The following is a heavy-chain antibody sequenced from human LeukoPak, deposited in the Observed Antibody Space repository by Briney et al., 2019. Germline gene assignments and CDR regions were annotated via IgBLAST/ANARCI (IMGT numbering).Heavy chain of an antibody. CDR1: GYSISSGYY. Sequence: SETLSLTCAVSGYSISSGYYWGWIRQPPGQGLEWIGSIYHSGNTYYNPSLKSRVTISVDTSKNQFSLKLHPVTATDTAVYYCARPGRGYYYYYMDVWGKGTTVTVSS. J-gene: IGHJ6*03. CDR2: IYHSGNT. V-gene: IGHV4-38-2*01. D-gene: IGHD3-10*01. CDR3: ARPGRGYYYYYMDV.